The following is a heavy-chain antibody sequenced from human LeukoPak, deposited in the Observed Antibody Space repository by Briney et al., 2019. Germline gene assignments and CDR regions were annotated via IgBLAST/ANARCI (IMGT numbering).Heavy chain of an antibody. CDR3: ARDRGIAVAGIDAFDI. D-gene: IGHD6-19*01. CDR1: GGSISTYY. CDR2: IYYSGST. J-gene: IGHJ3*02. V-gene: IGHV4-59*01. Sequence: SETLSLTCTVSGGSISTYYWSWIRQPPGKGLEWIGYIYYSGSTNYNPSLKSRVTISVDTSKNQFSLKLSSVTAADTAVYYCARDRGIAVAGIDAFDIWGQGTMVTVSS.